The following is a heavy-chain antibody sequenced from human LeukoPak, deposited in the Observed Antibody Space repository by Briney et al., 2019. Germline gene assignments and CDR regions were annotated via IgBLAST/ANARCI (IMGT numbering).Heavy chain of an antibody. CDR3: AGVVGGSYSMDV. Sequence: NPSETLSLTCTVSGGSISSYYWSWIRQPPGKGLEWIGYIYYSGSTNYNPSLKSRVTISVDTSKNQFSLKLSSVTAADTAMYYCAGVVGGSYSMDVWGQGTTVTVSS. CDR2: IYYSGST. V-gene: IGHV4-59*01. D-gene: IGHD1-26*01. J-gene: IGHJ6*03. CDR1: GGSISSYY.